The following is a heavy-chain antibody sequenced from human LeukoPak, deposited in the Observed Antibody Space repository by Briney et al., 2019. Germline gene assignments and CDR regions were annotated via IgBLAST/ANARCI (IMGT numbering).Heavy chain of an antibody. J-gene: IGHJ4*02. CDR3: AKETPYSSGWYGVVDY. CDR1: GFTSSSYG. CDR2: ISYDGSNE. Sequence: GGSLRLSCAASGFTSSSYGMHWVRQAPGKGLEWVAVISYDGSNEYYADSVKGRFTISRDNSKNTLYLQMNSLRADDTAVYYCAKETPYSSGWYGVVDYWGQGTLVTVSS. D-gene: IGHD6-19*01. V-gene: IGHV3-30*18.